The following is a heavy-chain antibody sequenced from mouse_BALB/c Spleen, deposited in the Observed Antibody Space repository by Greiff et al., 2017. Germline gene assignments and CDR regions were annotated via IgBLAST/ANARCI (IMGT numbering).Heavy chain of an antibody. V-gene: IGHV1-69*02. CDR2: IYPSDSYT. D-gene: IGHD4-1*01. J-gene: IGHJ3*01. CDR1: GYTFTSYW. CDR3: TRDWDAWFAD. Sequence: QVQLQQPGAELVRPGASVKLSCKASGYTFTSYWINWVKQRPGQGLEWIGNIYPSDSYTNYNQKFKDKATLTVDKSSSTAYMQLSSPTSEDSAVYYCTRDWDAWFADWGQGTLVTVSA.